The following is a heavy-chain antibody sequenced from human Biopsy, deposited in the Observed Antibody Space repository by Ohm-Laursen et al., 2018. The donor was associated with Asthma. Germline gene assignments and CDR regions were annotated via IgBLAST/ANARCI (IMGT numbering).Heavy chain of an antibody. J-gene: IGHJ5*02. CDR2: VYYSGST. D-gene: IGHD1-7*01. V-gene: IGHV4-59*06. CDR3: ARTTYGHDGFDP. Sequence: SDTLSLTCPVSGGSINNFYWSWIRQPPGKGLESIGHVYYSGSTYYNPSLKSRVSISLDTSKNQFSLSLTSVTAADTAVYYCARTTYGHDGFDPWGQGTLVTVSS. CDR1: GGSINNFY.